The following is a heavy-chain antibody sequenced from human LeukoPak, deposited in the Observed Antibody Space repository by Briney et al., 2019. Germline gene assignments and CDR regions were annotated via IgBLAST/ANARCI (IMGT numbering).Heavy chain of an antibody. CDR1: GFTFSSYA. CDR2: VSGSGGST. D-gene: IGHD5-12*01. J-gene: IGHJ4*02. V-gene: IGHV3-23*01. CDR3: AKDFAPDTGYDFDY. Sequence: GGSLRLSCAASGFTFSSYAMSWVRQAPGKGLEWVSGVSGSGGSTYYADSVKGRFTISRDNSKNTLYLQMNSLRAEDTAVYYCAKDFAPDTGYDFDYWGQGTLVTVSS.